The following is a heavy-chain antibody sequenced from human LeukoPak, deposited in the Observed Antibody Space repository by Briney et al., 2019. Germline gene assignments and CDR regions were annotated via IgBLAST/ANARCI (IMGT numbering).Heavy chain of an antibody. CDR1: GGSISTYY. D-gene: IGHD5-18*01. CDR3: ARGARGYTYGYFDY. Sequence: SETLSLTCSVSGGSISTYYWSWIRQSAGKGLEWIGRIYSGGSTNYNPSLKSRITISVDKSKNQFSLKLSSLTAADTAVYYCARGARGYTYGYFDYWGQGTVLTVSS. J-gene: IGHJ4*02. CDR2: IYSGGST. V-gene: IGHV4-4*07.